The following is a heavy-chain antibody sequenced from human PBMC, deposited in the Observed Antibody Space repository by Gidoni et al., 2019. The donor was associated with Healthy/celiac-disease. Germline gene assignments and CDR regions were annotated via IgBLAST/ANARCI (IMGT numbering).Heavy chain of an antibody. D-gene: IGHD1-26*01. CDR2: ISGRGGST. Sequence: EVQLLESVGGLVQPGGSLILSCAASGFTFSRYAMSWVRQAPGKGLEWVSAISGRGGSTYYADSVKGRFTISRDNSKNTLYLQMNSLRAEDTAVYYCAKDPSRYRAGAFDIWGQGTMVTVSS. CDR3: AKDPSRYRAGAFDI. V-gene: IGHV3-23*01. CDR1: GFTFSRYA. J-gene: IGHJ3*02.